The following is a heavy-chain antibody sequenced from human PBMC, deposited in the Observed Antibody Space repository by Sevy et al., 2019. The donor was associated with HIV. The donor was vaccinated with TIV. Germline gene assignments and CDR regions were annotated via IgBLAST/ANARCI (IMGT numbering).Heavy chain of an antibody. Sequence: GGSLRLSCVASGFTFRNYGMHWVRQAPGKGLEWVAFIWHDGSNKYMADSVKGRFTISRDNSKNTLFLQMNSLTVEDTAVYYCARETDNSARWLDPWGQGTLVTVSS. CDR1: GFTFRNYG. V-gene: IGHV3-30*02. J-gene: IGHJ5*02. CDR2: IWHDGSNK. CDR3: ARETDNSARWLDP. D-gene: IGHD4-4*01.